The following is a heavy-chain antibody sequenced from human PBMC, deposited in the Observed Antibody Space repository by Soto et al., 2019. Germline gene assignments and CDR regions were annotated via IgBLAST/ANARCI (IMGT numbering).Heavy chain of an antibody. CDR3: ARARIPDAFDI. CDR2: INPNSGGA. CDR1: RDTFTGYY. V-gene: IGHV1-2*02. J-gene: IGHJ3*02. Sequence: QVHLVQSGAEVKKPGASVKVSCKASRDTFTGYYMHWVRQAPGQGLEWMGWINPNSGGANYAQKFQSRVTMTRDTSISTVYMALSRLRSDDTAVYYCARARIPDAFDIWGQGTMVTVSS.